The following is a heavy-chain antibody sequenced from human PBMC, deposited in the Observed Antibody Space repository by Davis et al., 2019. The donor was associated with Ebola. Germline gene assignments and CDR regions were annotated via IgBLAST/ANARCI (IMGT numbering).Heavy chain of an antibody. CDR1: GFTFSSYA. V-gene: IGHV3-23*01. Sequence: PGGSLRLSCAASGFTFSSYAMNWVRQAPGKGLEWVSAISGSGGSTYYADSVKGRFTISRDNSKNTLYLQMNSLRAEDTAVYYCAKPSTYCSSTSCYTGRFDYWGQGTLVTVSS. D-gene: IGHD2-2*02. J-gene: IGHJ4*02. CDR3: AKPSTYCSSTSCYTGRFDY. CDR2: ISGSGGST.